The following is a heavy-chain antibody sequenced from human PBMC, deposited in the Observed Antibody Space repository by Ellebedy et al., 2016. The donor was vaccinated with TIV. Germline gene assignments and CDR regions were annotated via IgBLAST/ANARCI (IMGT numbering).Heavy chain of an antibody. V-gene: IGHV3-23*01. CDR2: ISDSGDTT. CDR1: GFRFSSYA. D-gene: IGHD3-22*01. Sequence: GESLKISCAASGFRFSSYAMNWVRQAPGKGLEWVSGISDSGDTTYYPDSVKGRFTISRDNSKNTLYLQMNSLRAEDTAVYYCVRDSHYDTSDFPRYFDYWGQGALVTVFS. CDR3: VRDSHYDTSDFPRYFDY. J-gene: IGHJ4*02.